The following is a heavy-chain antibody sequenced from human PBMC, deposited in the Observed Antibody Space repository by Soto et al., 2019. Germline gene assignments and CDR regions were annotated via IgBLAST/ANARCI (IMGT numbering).Heavy chain of an antibody. J-gene: IGHJ5*02. Sequence: GESLKISCKGPGHLFNNHWIGWVRQTPGKGLEWMGLIFTRDSETKTSPSFQGHVSFSVDNSINTVYLQWTSLKTTDTGIYFCARGYFDSGHSYDLWGQGTLVTVSS. CDR2: IFTRDSET. CDR3: ARGYFDSGHSYDL. D-gene: IGHD3-10*01. V-gene: IGHV5-51*01. CDR1: GHLFNNHW.